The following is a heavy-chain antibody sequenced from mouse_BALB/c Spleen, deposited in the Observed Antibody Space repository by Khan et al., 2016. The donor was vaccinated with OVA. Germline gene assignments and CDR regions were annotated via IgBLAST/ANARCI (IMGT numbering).Heavy chain of an antibody. Sequence: QIQLVQSGPELKKPGETVQISCKASGFTFTNYGMNWVRQAPGKGLKWMGWINTYTGEPTFTDDFKGRFAFSLETSASTAYLQINSLKNEDTATXFSARVGYNGTMGFWGQGTSVTVSS. V-gene: IGHV9-3-1*01. J-gene: IGHJ4*01. CDR2: INTYTGEP. D-gene: IGHD2-14*01. CDR1: GFTFTNYG. CDR3: ARVGYNGTMGF.